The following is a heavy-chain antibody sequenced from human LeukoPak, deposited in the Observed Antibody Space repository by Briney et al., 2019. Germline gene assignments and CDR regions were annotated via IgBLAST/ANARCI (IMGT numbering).Heavy chain of an antibody. V-gene: IGHV4-4*07. CDR3: ARGLLYSNLDVWDY. CDR2: IYTSGST. CDR1: GGSISSYY. Sequence: PSETLSLTCTVSGGSISSYYWSWIRQPAGKGLEWIGRIYTSGSTNYNPSLKSRVTMSVDTSKNQFSLKLSSVTAADTAVYYCARGLLYSNLDVWDYWGQGTLVTVSS. J-gene: IGHJ4*02. D-gene: IGHD4-11*01.